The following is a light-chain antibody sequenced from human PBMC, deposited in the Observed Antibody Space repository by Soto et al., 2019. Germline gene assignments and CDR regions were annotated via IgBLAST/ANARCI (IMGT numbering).Light chain of an antibody. CDR3: TTYTGSSALSWV. CDR1: SSDVGAHNY. J-gene: IGLJ3*02. CDR2: EVS. Sequence: QSALTQPASVSGSPGQSITISCTGTSSDVGAHNYVSWYQQHPGKAPKLMIYEVSNRPSGVSNRFSGSKSGNTASLTISGLQAEDEADYYCTTYTGSSALSWVFGGGTKLTVL. V-gene: IGLV2-14*01.